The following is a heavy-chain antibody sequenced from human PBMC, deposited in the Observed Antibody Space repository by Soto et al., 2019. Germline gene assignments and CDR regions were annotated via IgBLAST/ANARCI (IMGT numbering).Heavy chain of an antibody. V-gene: IGHV3-23*01. Sequence: GGSLRLSCVTSGFTLNSHAMSWVRQAPGKGLEWVSDINDSGGSTHYADSVKGRFTISKDSSKSTVYLQLNSLTAEDTAVYYCAKDFCGPSSCYFEYWGQGTLVTVSS. CDR2: INDSGGST. J-gene: IGHJ4*02. CDR3: AKDFCGPSSCYFEY. D-gene: IGHD6-13*01. CDR1: GFTLNSHA.